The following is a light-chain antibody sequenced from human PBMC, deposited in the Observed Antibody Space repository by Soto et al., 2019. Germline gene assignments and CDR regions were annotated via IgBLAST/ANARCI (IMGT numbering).Light chain of an antibody. J-gene: IGKJ1*01. V-gene: IGKV3-15*01. CDR3: QEYNGRSS. CDR1: QNVGGD. Sequence: EGVTTQSPATLSVSPGERATLSCRASQNVGGDLAWYQQKPGQAPRLLIYRTSTRANGTPVRFSGSGSGTEFTLTISSLQSEDFVFYYCQEYNGRSSFGQGTKVEMK. CDR2: RTS.